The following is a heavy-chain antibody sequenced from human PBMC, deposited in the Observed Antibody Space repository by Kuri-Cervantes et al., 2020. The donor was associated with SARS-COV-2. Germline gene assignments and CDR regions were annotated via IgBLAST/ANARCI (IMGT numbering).Heavy chain of an antibody. CDR3: ARHLNYYDSSGYYRTWYFDL. J-gene: IGHJ2*01. Sequence: SETLSLTCTVSGGSISSSSYYWGWIRQPPGKGLEWIGSIYYSGSTYYNPSLKGRVAISVDTSKNQFSLKLSSVTAADTAVYYCARHLNYYDSSGYYRTWYFDLWGRGTLVTVSS. CDR2: IYYSGST. D-gene: IGHD3-22*01. V-gene: IGHV4-39*01. CDR1: GGSISSSSYY.